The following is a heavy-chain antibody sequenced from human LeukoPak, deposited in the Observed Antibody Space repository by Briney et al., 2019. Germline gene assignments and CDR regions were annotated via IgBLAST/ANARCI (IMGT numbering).Heavy chain of an antibody. Sequence: ASVKVSCKASGYTFTGYYMHWVRQAPGQGLEWMGWINPNSGGTNYAQKFQGRVTMTRDTSISTAYMELSRLRSDDTAVYYCARAAYYYDSSGYSPNDAFDIWGQGTMVTVSS. CDR3: ARAAYYYDSSGYSPNDAFDI. CDR2: INPNSGGT. D-gene: IGHD3-22*01. J-gene: IGHJ3*02. V-gene: IGHV1-2*02. CDR1: GYTFTGYY.